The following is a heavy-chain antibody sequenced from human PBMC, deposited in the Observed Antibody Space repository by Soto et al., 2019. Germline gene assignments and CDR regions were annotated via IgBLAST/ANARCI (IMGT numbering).Heavy chain of an antibody. J-gene: IGHJ6*02. CDR3: AKGGEYSSSSGRYYYGMDV. D-gene: IGHD6-6*01. Sequence: HPGGSLRLSCAASGFTFSSYAMSWVRQAPGKGLEWVSAISGSGGSTYYADSVKGRFTISRDNSKNTLYLQMNSLRAEDTAVYYCAKGGEYSSSSGRYYYGMDVWGQGTTVTVSS. CDR2: ISGSGGST. CDR1: GFTFSSYA. V-gene: IGHV3-23*01.